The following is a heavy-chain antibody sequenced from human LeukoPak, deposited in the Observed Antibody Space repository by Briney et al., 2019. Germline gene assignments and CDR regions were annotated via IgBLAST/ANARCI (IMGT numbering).Heavy chain of an antibody. J-gene: IGHJ3*02. CDR1: GFTFSSYA. CDR2: ISSRGDTI. V-gene: IGHV3-48*04. CDR3: ARALNDAFDI. Sequence: GGSLRLSCAASGFTFSSYAMSWVRQAPGKGLEWVSYISSRGDTIFYADSVKGRFTISRDNAKSLLYLQMNSLRAEDTAVYYCARALNDAFDIWGQGTMVTVSS.